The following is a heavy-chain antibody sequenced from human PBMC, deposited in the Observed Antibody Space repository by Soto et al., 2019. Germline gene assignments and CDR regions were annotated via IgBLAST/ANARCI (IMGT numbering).Heavy chain of an antibody. J-gene: IGHJ6*03. V-gene: IGHV3-64*01. CDR2: ISSNGGST. CDR3: ARDTDSYGSGTGRRGYYYYYIDV. CDR1: GFTFSSYA. D-gene: IGHD3-10*01. Sequence: EVQLVESGGGLVQPGGSLRLSCAASGFTFSSYAMHWVRQAPGKGLEYVSAISSNGGSTYYANSVKGRFTISRDNSKNTLYLQMGSLRAEDMAVYYCARDTDSYGSGTGRRGYYYYYIDVWGKGTTVTVSS.